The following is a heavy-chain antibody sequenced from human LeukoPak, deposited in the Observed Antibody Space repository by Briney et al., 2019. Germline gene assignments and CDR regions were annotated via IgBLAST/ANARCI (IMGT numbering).Heavy chain of an antibody. V-gene: IGHV3-23*01. D-gene: IGHD3-22*01. Sequence: PGGSLRLSCAASGFTFDDYAMSWVRQAPGKGLEWVSAISGSGGSTYYADSVKGRFTISRDNSKNTLYLQMNSLRAEDTAVYYCAKAPTRTMIVVVGVGWGQGTLVTVSS. J-gene: IGHJ4*02. CDR1: GFTFDDYA. CDR2: ISGSGGST. CDR3: AKAPTRTMIVVVGVG.